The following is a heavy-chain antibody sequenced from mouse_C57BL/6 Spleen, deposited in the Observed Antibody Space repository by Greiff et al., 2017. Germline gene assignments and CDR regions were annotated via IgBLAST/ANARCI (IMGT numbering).Heavy chain of an antibody. CDR2: IYPGSGST. D-gene: IGHD2-3*01. CDR3: SRGDCYYYGAY. J-gene: IGHJ3*01. V-gene: IGHV1-55*01. CDR1: GYTFTSYW. Sequence: QVQLQQPGAELVKPGASVKMSCKASGYTFTSYWITWVKQRPGQGLEWIGDIYPGSGSTNYNEKFKSKATLTVDKSSSKAYMQLSSLTADDSAVYYCSRGDCYYYGAYWGQGTLVTVSA.